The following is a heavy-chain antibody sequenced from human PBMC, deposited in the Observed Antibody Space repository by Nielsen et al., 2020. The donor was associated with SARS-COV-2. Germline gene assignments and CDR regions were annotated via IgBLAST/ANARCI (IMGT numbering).Heavy chain of an antibody. CDR3: ARDSSTMVRGVNDY. J-gene: IGHJ4*02. Sequence: GESLKISCAASGFTFSSYAMSWVRQAPGKGLEWVSAISGSGGSTYYADSVKGRFTISRDNAKNSMSLQMNSLRVEDTAVYYCARDSSTMVRGVNDYWGQGTLVTVSS. V-gene: IGHV3-23*01. D-gene: IGHD3-10*01. CDR1: GFTFSSYA. CDR2: ISGSGGST.